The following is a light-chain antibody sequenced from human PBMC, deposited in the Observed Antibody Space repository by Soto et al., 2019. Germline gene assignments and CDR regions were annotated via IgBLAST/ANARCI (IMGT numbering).Light chain of an antibody. Sequence: EIVLTQSPATLSLSPGERATLSCRASQSVSSYLAWYQQKPGQAPRLLIYDASNRATGIPARFSGSGSGTDVTLPISSLEPEDFAVYFCQQRSNWPITFGQGTRLEIK. V-gene: IGKV3-11*01. CDR3: QQRSNWPIT. J-gene: IGKJ5*01. CDR2: DAS. CDR1: QSVSSY.